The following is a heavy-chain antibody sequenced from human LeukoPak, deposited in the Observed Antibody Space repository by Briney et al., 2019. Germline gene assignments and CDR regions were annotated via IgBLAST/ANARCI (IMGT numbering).Heavy chain of an antibody. J-gene: IGHJ4*02. V-gene: IGHV3-53*01. CDR3: ARTSYGDEYYFDY. CDR2: IYSGGST. D-gene: IGHD5-18*01. CDR1: GFTVSSNY. Sequence: GGSLRLSCAASGFTVSSNYMSWVRQAPGKGLEWVSVIYSGGSTYYADSVKGRFTISRDNSKNTLYLQMNSLRAEDTAVYYCARTSYGDEYYFDYWGQGTLVTVSS.